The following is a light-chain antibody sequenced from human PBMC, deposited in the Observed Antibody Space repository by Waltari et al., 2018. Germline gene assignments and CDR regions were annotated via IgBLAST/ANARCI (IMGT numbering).Light chain of an antibody. V-gene: IGLV2-14*03. Sequence: QSALTQPASVSGSPGQSITISCTGPSSDVGGYTYVSGHQKNPGKAPKLIIYDVSNRPSGVSKRFSCSNSVNTASLTISGLQAEDEAEYFCSSYTSARTWVFGGGTKLTVL. J-gene: IGLJ3*02. CDR2: DVS. CDR3: SSYTSARTWV. CDR1: SSDVGGYTY.